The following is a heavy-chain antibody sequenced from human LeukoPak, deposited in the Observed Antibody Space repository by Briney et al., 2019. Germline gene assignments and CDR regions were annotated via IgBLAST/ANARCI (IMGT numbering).Heavy chain of an antibody. CDR1: GGSFSGYY. CDR2: INHSGST. Sequence: PSETLSLTCAVYGGSFSGYYWSWIRQPLGKGLEWIGEINHSGSTNYNPSLKSRVTISVDTSKNQFSLKLSSVTAADTAVYYCARGASTTVAGRDFDYWGQGTLVTVSS. V-gene: IGHV4-34*01. D-gene: IGHD6-19*01. CDR3: ARGASTTVAGRDFDY. J-gene: IGHJ4*02.